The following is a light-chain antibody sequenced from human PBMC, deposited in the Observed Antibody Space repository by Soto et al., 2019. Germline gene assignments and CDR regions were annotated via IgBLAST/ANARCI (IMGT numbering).Light chain of an antibody. J-gene: IGKJ4*01. CDR3: QQRSNWLT. V-gene: IGKV3-11*01. CDR1: QSVSRH. CDR2: DAS. Sequence: EIVLTQSPATLSLSPGERATLSCRASQSVSRHLAWYQQKPGQAPRLLIYDASNRATGIPARFSGSGSVTHFTLTISSLEPEDSAVYYCQQRSNWLTFGGGTKVEIK.